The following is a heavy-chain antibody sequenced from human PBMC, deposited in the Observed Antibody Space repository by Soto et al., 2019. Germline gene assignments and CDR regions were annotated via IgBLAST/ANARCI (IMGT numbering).Heavy chain of an antibody. D-gene: IGHD2-8*01. CDR2: IFHDGTA. CDR1: GVSISSGNL. J-gene: IGHJ4*02. CDR3: ARLLYDPRLNYMYFDF. Sequence: PXDTLCVTCAWSGVSISSGNLWTWVRQTPQRGLEYIGEIFHDGTANYYPSFERRVAISVDTSKNQFSLKLTSVTAADTAIYFCARLLYDPRLNYMYFDFWGQGALVTVS. V-gene: IGHV4-4*02.